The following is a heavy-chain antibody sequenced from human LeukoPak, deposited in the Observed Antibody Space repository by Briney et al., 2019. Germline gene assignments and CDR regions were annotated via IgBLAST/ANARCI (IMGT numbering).Heavy chain of an antibody. D-gene: IGHD2-21*02. CDR3: ARERDGYCGGDCYYYYGMDV. CDR2: IHSGGNT. J-gene: IGHJ6*02. V-gene: IGHV3-66*01. Sequence: PGGSLRLSCTASGFAVSSNYINWVRQAPGKGLEWVSVIHSGGNTYYAHSVKDRFTISRDNSKNTVYLQMNSLRAEDTALYYCARERDGYCGGDCYYYYGMDVWGRGTTVTVSS. CDR1: GFAVSSNY.